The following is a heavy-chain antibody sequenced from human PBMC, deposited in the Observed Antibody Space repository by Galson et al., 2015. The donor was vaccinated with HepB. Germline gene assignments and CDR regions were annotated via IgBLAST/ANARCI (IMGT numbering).Heavy chain of an antibody. CDR3: ARAALYSSGWYEGGLTATRYYFDY. V-gene: IGHV4-59*01. J-gene: IGHJ4*02. CDR1: GGSISSYY. Sequence: SETLSLTCTVSGGSISSYYWSWIRQPPGKGLEWIGYIHYSGSTNNNPSLKSRVTISVDTSKNQFSLKLSSVTAADTAVYYCARAALYSSGWYEGGLTATRYYFDYWGQGTLVTVSS. D-gene: IGHD6-19*01. CDR2: IHYSGST.